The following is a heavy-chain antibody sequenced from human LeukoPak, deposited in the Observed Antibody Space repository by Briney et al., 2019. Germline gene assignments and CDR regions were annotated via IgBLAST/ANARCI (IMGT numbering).Heavy chain of an antibody. V-gene: IGHV3-53*01. CDR1: GFTVSSNY. D-gene: IGHD6-13*01. J-gene: IGHJ4*02. Sequence: GSLRLSCAASGFTVSSNYMSWVRQAPGKGLEWVSVIYSGDNTYYADSVKGRFTISRDNSKNTLYLQMNSLRAEDTAVYYCARGGRQQLTPFDYWGQGTLVTVSS. CDR2: IYSGDNT. CDR3: ARGGRQQLTPFDY.